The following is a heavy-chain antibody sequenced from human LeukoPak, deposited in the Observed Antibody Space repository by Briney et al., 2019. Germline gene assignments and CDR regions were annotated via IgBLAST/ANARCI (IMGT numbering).Heavy chain of an antibody. D-gene: IGHD2-2*01. CDR3: ARGACSSTSCYGLDI. J-gene: IGHJ3*02. CDR1: GGSFSGYY. CDR2: INHSGST. Sequence: SETLSLTCAVYGGSFSGYYWSWIRQPPGKELEWIGEINHSGSTNYNPSLKSRVTISVDTSKNQFSLKLSSVTAADTAVYYCARGACSSTSCYGLDIWGQGTMVTVSS. V-gene: IGHV4-34*01.